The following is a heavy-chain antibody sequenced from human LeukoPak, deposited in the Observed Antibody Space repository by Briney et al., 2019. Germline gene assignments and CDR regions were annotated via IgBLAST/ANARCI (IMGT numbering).Heavy chain of an antibody. D-gene: IGHD3-22*01. Sequence: TGGPLRLSCAASGFTFGSYAMHWVRQAPGKGLEWVAVISYDGSNKYCADSVKGRFTISRDNSKNTLYLQMNSLRAEDTAVYYCARAAYYYDSSGYLSPLDYWGQGTLVTVSS. J-gene: IGHJ4*02. V-gene: IGHV3-30*04. CDR3: ARAAYYYDSSGYLSPLDY. CDR1: GFTFGSYA. CDR2: ISYDGSNK.